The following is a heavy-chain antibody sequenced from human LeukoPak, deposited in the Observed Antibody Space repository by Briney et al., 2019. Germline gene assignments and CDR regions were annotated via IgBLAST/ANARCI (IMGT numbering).Heavy chain of an antibody. Sequence: SEPLSLPCTVWGDLFSGYYWSWLPQPPGKGLEGIGEMNHSGCTNYNPPLKSRVNISLHTSNNQTSLKPSTVPSADAAMYYCARGSPSHWGQGTLVTVSS. CDR1: GDLFSGYY. V-gene: IGHV4-34*01. CDR2: MNHSGCT. J-gene: IGHJ4*02. CDR3: ARGSPSH.